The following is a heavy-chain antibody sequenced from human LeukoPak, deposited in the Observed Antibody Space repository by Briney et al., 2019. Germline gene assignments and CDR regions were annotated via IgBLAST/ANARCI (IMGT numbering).Heavy chain of an antibody. Sequence: ASVKVSCKASGYTFTSYYMHWVRQAPGQGLEWMGIINPSGGSTSYAQKFQGRVTMTRDTSTSTVYMELSSLRSDDTAVYYCARDRLGGDGMGYYYYGMDVWGQGTTVTVSS. J-gene: IGHJ6*02. CDR2: INPSGGST. CDR1: GYTFTSYY. D-gene: IGHD4-17*01. V-gene: IGHV1-46*01. CDR3: ARDRLGGDGMGYYYYGMDV.